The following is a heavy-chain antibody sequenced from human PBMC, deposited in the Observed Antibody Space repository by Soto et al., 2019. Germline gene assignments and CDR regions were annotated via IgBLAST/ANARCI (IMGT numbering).Heavy chain of an antibody. CDR3: VRGQFSAFDC. CDR1: GDSVSRTSVA. V-gene: IGHV6-1*01. CDR2: TYYRSKWNS. Sequence: QVQLHQSGPGLVKPSQTLSLTCAISGDSVSRTSVAWNWIRQSPSRGLEWLGRTYYRSKWNSDYAVSVRGRITINPDTYKSQFTLQLNSVTPEDTAVYYCVRGQFSAFDCWGQGTLVTVSS. J-gene: IGHJ4*02.